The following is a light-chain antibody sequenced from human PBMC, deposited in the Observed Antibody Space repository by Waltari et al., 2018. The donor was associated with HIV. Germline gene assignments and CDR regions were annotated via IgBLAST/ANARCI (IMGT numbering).Light chain of an antibody. CDR2: GNN. J-gene: IGLJ3*02. CDR3: QSYDSSLSGSWV. V-gene: IGLV1-40*01. CDR1: SSNIGAGYD. Sequence: QSVLTQPPSVSGAPGQRVTFSCTGSSSNIGAGYDVHLYHQLPGTAPKLLIYGNNNRPSGVPDRFSGSKSGTSASLAITGLQAEDEADYYCQSYDSSLSGSWVFGGGTKLTVL.